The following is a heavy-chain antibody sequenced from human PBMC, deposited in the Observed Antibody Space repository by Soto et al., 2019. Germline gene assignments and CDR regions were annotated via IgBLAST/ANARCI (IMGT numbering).Heavy chain of an antibody. CDR1: GGSSSSYY. CDR3: ARESEDSRSWYRHFDY. V-gene: IGHV4-59*13. J-gene: IGHJ4*02. D-gene: IGHD6-13*01. CDR2: IYSSGST. Sequence: PSGALSVNWTVPGGSSSSYYWISIPQPPGKGLEWIGYIYSSGSTTQTPSLKSRVTISVDTSQNQFSLKLSSVTAADQAVYYCARESEDSRSWYRHFDYWGQGTLVTVSS.